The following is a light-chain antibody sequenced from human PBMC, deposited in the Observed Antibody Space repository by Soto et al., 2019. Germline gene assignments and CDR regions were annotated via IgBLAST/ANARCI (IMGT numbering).Light chain of an antibody. J-gene: IGLJ2*01. CDR3: QTWDTGARVV. Sequence: QSVLTQSPSASASLGASVKLTCTLSSGHSSYAIAWHQQQPEKGPRYLMKLSSDGSHSKGDGSPDRFSGSSSGAERYLTISGLQSEDEADYYCQTWDTGARVVFGGGTKLTVL. CDR1: SGHSSYA. CDR2: LSSDGSH. V-gene: IGLV4-69*01.